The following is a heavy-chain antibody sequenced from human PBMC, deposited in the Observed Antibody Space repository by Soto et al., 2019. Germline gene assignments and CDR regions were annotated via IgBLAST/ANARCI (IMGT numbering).Heavy chain of an antibody. D-gene: IGHD2-15*01. CDR3: ARHALLGSCSYFDC. J-gene: IGHJ4*02. Sequence: SEMLSLTWTVAGGSISSFCWSWIRQPQGKGLEWIGYIYYSGSTNYNPSLKSRVTISVDTSKNKFSLKLSSVTAADTAVYYCARHALLGSCSYFDCWGKGTLVTVSS. V-gene: IGHV4-59*08. CDR1: GGSISSFC. CDR2: IYYSGST.